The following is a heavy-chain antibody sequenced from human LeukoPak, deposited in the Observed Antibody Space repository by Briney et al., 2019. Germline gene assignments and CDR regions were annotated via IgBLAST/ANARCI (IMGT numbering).Heavy chain of an antibody. CDR2: ISSSSSTI. Sequence: GGSLRLSCAASGFTFSSYSMNWVRQAPGKGLEWVSYISSSSSTIYYADSVKGRFTISRDNAKNSLYLQMNSLRAEDTAVYYCARDWGIVVVPAVPDFDLWGRGTLVTVSS. V-gene: IGHV3-48*01. CDR1: GFTFSSYS. CDR3: ARDWGIVVVPAVPDFDL. J-gene: IGHJ2*01. D-gene: IGHD2-2*01.